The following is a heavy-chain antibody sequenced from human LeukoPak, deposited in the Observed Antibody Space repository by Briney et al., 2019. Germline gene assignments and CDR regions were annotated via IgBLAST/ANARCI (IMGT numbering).Heavy chain of an antibody. Sequence: GGSLRLPCAASGFTVSSDWMYWVRQAPGKGPVWVSRINPDGTYIDYADSVKGRFTISRDDAKNTLYLQMNSLRADDTALYYCSKDLGLWGQGTLVTVSS. CDR3: SKDLGL. V-gene: IGHV3-74*01. J-gene: IGHJ4*02. D-gene: IGHD1-26*01. CDR2: INPDGTYI. CDR1: GFTVSSDW.